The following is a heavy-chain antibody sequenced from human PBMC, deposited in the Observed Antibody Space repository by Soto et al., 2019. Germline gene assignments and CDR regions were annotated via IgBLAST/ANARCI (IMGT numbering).Heavy chain of an antibody. CDR2: IYYSGST. J-gene: IGHJ5*02. V-gene: IGHV4-39*01. CDR3: ARHTPVVVVAATPNWFDP. Sequence: PSETLSLTCTVSGGSISSSSYYWGWIRQPPGKGLEWIGSIYYSGSTYYNPSLKSRVTISVDTSKNQFSLKLSSVTAADTAVYYCARHTPVVVVAATPNWFDPWGQGTLVTVSS. D-gene: IGHD2-15*01. CDR1: GGSISSSSYY.